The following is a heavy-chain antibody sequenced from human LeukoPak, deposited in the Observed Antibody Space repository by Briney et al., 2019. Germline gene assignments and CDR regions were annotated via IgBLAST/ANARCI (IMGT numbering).Heavy chain of an antibody. CDR1: GYTFTSYD. D-gene: IGHD3-10*01. Sequence: GASVKVSCKASGYTFTSYDINWVRQATGQGLEWMGWMNPNSGNTGYAQKFQGRVTKTRNTSISTAYMELSSLRSEDTAVYYCFAFGELFDDAFDIWGQETMVTVSS. CDR3: FAFGELFDDAFDI. CDR2: MNPNSGNT. J-gene: IGHJ3*02. V-gene: IGHV1-8*01.